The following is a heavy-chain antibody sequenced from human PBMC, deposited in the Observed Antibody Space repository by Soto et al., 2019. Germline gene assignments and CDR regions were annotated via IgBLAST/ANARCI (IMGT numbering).Heavy chain of an antibody. CDR1: GFTFSDYD. CDR2: INWNGGST. J-gene: IGHJ4*02. V-gene: IGHV3-20*04. CDR3: ARDPGYSYGTQFDY. D-gene: IGHD5-18*01. Sequence: GGSLRLSCAASGFTFSDYDMIWIRQAPGKGLEWVSGINWNGGSTGYADSVKGRFAISRDNAKNSLYLQMNSLRAEDTALYYCARDPGYSYGTQFDYWGQGTLVTVSS.